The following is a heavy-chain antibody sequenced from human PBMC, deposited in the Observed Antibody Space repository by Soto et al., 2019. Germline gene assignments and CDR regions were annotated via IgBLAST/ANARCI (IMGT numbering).Heavy chain of an antibody. D-gene: IGHD6-13*01. V-gene: IGHV1-46*01. CDR3: ARDNRAAVGGNFDY. Sequence: QVQLVQSGAEVKKPGASVKVSCKASGYTFTSCNMHWVRQAPGQVIEWMGMINPSGGSTTYAQKFQGRVTMTRDTSTSTVYMELNSLRSEDTAVYYCARDNRAAVGGNFDYWGQGTLVTVSS. J-gene: IGHJ4*02. CDR1: GYTFTSCN. CDR2: INPSGGST.